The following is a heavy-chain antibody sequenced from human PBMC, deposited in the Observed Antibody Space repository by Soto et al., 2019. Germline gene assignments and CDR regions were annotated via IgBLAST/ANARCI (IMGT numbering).Heavy chain of an antibody. V-gene: IGHV4-31*03. CDR3: ARESGGYDSSTRYGLDV. CDR1: GGSISSVGHY. Sequence: QVQLQESGPGLVKPSQTLSLTCSVSGGSISSVGHYWTWIRQQPGKGLEWIGYIYYSGSTDYNPYLESRVTISVDRSKNQFSLNLSSVTAADTAIYYCARESGGYDSSTRYGLDVWGQGTTVTVSS. J-gene: IGHJ6*02. D-gene: IGHD6-25*01. CDR2: IYYSGST.